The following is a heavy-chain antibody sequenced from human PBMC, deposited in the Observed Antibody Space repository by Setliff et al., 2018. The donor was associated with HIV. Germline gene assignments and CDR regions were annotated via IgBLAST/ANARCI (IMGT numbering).Heavy chain of an antibody. CDR2: INQERTT. V-gene: IGHV4-34*01. D-gene: IGHD2-15*01. J-gene: IGHJ4*01. CDR3: ARVRFSFNSVRCVDL. Sequence: PSETLSLTCAVYRGSFSHYYWTWIRQSPGKGLEWIAEINQERTTFYNPSLKSRLIMSLDTSRNEVSLRLNSVTAADTATYFCARVRFSFNSVRCVDLWGPGTRVTVSS. CDR1: RGSFSHYY.